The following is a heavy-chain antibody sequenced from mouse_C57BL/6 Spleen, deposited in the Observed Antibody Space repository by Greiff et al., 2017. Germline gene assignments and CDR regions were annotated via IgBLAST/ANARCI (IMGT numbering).Heavy chain of an antibody. Sequence: EVMLVESEGGLVQPGSSMKLSCTASGFTFSDYYMAWVRQVPEKGLEWVANINYDGSSTYYLDSLKSRFIISRDNAKNILYLQMSSLKSEDTATYYCAREGDYYGSYYYAMDYWGQGTSVTVSS. D-gene: IGHD1-1*01. V-gene: IGHV5-16*01. CDR1: GFTFSDYY. CDR2: INYDGSST. CDR3: AREGDYYGSYYYAMDY. J-gene: IGHJ4*01.